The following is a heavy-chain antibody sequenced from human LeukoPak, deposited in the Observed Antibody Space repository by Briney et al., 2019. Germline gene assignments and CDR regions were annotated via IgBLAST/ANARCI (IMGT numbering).Heavy chain of an antibody. Sequence: XXGGTFSSXAISWVRQAPGQGLEWMGWINPNSGGTNYAQKFQGRVTMTRDTSISTAYMELSRLRSDDAAVYYCATTXILXGYRRPYYMDVWGKGTTVTVSS. V-gene: IGHV1-2*02. J-gene: IGHJ6*03. CDR3: ATTXILXGYRRPYYMDV. CDR1: GGTFSSXA. D-gene: IGHD3-9*01. CDR2: INPNSGGT.